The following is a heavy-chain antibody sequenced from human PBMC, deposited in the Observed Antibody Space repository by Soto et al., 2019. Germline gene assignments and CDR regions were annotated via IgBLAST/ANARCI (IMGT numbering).Heavy chain of an antibody. V-gene: IGHV1-69*13. CDR1: GGTFSSYA. CDR2: IIPIFGTA. Sequence: GASVKVSCKASGGTFSSYAISWVRQAPGQGLEWMGGIIPIFGTANYAQKFQGRVTITADESTSTAYMELSSLRSEDTAVYYCARARYQRFGELVLDYWGQGTLVTVSS. J-gene: IGHJ4*02. CDR3: ARARYQRFGELVLDY. D-gene: IGHD3-10*01.